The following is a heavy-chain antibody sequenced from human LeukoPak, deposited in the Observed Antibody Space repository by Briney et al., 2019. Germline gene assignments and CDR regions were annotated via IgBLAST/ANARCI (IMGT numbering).Heavy chain of an antibody. CDR2: IYYSGST. J-gene: IGHJ1*01. D-gene: IGHD2-15*01. CDR1: GGSISGYY. CDR3: ARHESLCSGGSCYRYFQH. V-gene: IGHV4-59*08. Sequence: PSETLSPTCTVSGGSISGYYWSWIRQPPGKGLEWIGYIYYSGSTNYNPSLKSRVTISVDTSKNQFSLKLSSVTAADTAVYYCARHESLCSGGSCYRYFQHWGQGTLVTVSS.